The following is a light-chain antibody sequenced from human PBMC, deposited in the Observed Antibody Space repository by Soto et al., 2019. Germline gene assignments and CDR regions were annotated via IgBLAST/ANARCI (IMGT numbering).Light chain of an antibody. J-gene: IGKJ2*01. CDR1: QSVSSSY. V-gene: IGKV3-20*01. CDR2: GAS. CDR3: QQYDSIPPMYT. Sequence: EIVLTQSPGTLSLSPGETATLSCRASQSVSSSYLAWYQQKPGQASRLLIYGASTRATGIPDRFSGSGSGTDFTLTISRLDPEDFAMYYCQQYDSIPPMYTFGQGTKLEIK.